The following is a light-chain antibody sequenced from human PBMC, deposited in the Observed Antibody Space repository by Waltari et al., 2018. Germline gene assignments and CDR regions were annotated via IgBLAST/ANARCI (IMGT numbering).Light chain of an antibody. Sequence: SYELTQPPSVSVSPGQTASITCSGDKLGDKYACWSQQKEGQSPVLVIYQDTKRPSGIPERFSGSNSGNTATLTISGTQALDEADYYCQAWDSDTYYVFGTGTKVTVL. CDR2: QDT. J-gene: IGLJ1*01. V-gene: IGLV3-1*01. CDR3: QAWDSDTYYV. CDR1: KLGDKY.